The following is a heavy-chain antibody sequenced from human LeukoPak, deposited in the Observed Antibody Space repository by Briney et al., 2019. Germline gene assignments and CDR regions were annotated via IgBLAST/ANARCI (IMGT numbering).Heavy chain of an antibody. CDR3: AKGAGDMDV. V-gene: IGHV3-9*01. CDR1: GFIFGDYA. CDR2: ISGNSGSI. D-gene: IGHD1-14*01. J-gene: IGHJ6*03. Sequence: SLRLSCAASGFIFGDYAMHWVRHAPGKGLEWVSGISGNSGSISYADSVKGRFTISRDNAKNSLYLQMNSLRPEDTALYYCAKGAGDMDVWGKGTTVTVSS.